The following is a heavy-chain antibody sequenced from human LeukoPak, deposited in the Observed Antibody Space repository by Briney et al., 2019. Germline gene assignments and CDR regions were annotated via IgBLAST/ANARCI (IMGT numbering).Heavy chain of an antibody. D-gene: IGHD2-2*01. V-gene: IGHV3-7*01. CDR3: ASPYCSSTTCYPRTFHH. CDR2: IKQDGSEK. CDR1: GFTFSSNW. Sequence: GGSLRLSCAASGFTFSSNWMSWVGQAPGEGREWVANIKQDGSEKYYVDSVKGRFTISREKAKKSLYLQMNSLRAEDTAVYYCASPYCSSTTCYPRTFHHWGQGTLVTVSS. J-gene: IGHJ1*01.